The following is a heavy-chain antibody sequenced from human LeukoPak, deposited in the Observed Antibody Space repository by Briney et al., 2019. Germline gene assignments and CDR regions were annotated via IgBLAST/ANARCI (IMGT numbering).Heavy chain of an antibody. CDR2: INTNTGNP. V-gene: IGHV7-4-1*02. CDR3: ARGAFEYSSSSSQDY. Sequence: ASVKVSCKASGYTFTSYAMNWVRQAPGQGLEWMGWINTNTGNPTYAQGFTGRFVISLDTSVSTAYLQISSLKAEDTAVYYCARGAFEYSSSSSQDYWGQGTLVTVSS. J-gene: IGHJ4*02. D-gene: IGHD6-6*01. CDR1: GYTFTSYA.